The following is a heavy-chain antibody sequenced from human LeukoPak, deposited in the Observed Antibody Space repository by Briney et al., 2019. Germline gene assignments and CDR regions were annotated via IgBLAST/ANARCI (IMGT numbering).Heavy chain of an antibody. CDR3: ARAIFGVEEIDY. CDR2: INPNSGGT. Sequence: GASVTVSCKASGYTFTGYYMHWVRQAPGQGLEWMGWINPNSGGTNYAQKFQGRVTMTRDTSISTAYMELSRLRSDDTAVYYCARAIFGVEEIDYWGQGTLVTVSS. J-gene: IGHJ4*02. CDR1: GYTFTGYY. D-gene: IGHD3-3*01. V-gene: IGHV1-2*02.